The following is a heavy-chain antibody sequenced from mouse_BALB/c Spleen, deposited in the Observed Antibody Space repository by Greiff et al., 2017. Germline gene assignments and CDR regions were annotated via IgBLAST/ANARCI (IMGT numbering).Heavy chain of an antibody. CDR3: ARSPHYYGYAMDY. J-gene: IGHJ4*01. CDR2: ISYSGST. Sequence: EVQLVESGPGLVKPSQSLSLTCTVTGYSITSDYAWNWIRQFPGNKLEWMGYISYSGSTSYNPSLKSRISITRDTSKNQFFLQLNSVTTEDTATYYCARSPHYYGYAMDYWGQGTSVTVSS. V-gene: IGHV3-2*02. CDR1: GYSITSDYA. D-gene: IGHD1-2*01.